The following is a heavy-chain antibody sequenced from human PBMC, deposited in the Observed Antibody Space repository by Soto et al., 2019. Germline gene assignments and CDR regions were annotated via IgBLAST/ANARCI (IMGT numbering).Heavy chain of an antibody. D-gene: IGHD3-16*02. J-gene: IGHJ4*02. Sequence: PGGSLRLSCAASGFTFSNAWMNWVRQAPGKGLERVGRIKSKTDGGTTDYAAPVKGRFTISRDDSKNTLYLQMNSLKTEDTAVYYCTTDNPQVGQGGSYRPPPFDYWGQGTLVTVSS. CDR1: GFTFSNAW. V-gene: IGHV3-15*07. CDR3: TTDNPQVGQGGSYRPPPFDY. CDR2: IKSKTDGGTT.